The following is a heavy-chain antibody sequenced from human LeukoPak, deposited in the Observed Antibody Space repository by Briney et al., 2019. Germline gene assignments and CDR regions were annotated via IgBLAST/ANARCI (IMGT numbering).Heavy chain of an antibody. CDR2: FDPEDGET. Sequence: ASVKVSCKVSGYALAELSMHWVRQAPGKGLEWMGGFDPEDGETIYAQKFQGRVTMTEDTSTDTAYMELSSLRSEDTAVYYCATEYSGYDRNPHYWGQGTLVTVSS. CDR3: ATEYSGYDRNPHY. CDR1: GYALAELS. J-gene: IGHJ4*02. D-gene: IGHD5-12*01. V-gene: IGHV1-24*01.